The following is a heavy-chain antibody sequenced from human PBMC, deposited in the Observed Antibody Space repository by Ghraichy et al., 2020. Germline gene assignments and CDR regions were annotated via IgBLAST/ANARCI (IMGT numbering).Heavy chain of an antibody. J-gene: IGHJ4*02. V-gene: IGHV3-33*01. CDR1: GFTFSSYG. CDR3: ARRSRGSYYAIDY. CDR2: IWYDGSNK. D-gene: IGHD1-26*01. Sequence: GGSLRLSCAASGFTFSSYGMHWVRQAPGKGLEWVAVIWYDGSNKYYADSVKGRFTISRDNSKNTLYVQMNSLRAEDTAVYYCARRSRGSYYAIDYWGQGTLVTVSS.